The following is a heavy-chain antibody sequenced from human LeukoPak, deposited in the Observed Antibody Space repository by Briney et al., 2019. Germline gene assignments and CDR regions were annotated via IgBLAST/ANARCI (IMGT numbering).Heavy chain of an antibody. J-gene: IGHJ4*02. CDR2: ISWNSGSI. CDR1: GFTFDDYA. Sequence: PGRSLRLSCAASGFTFDDYAMHWVRQAPGKGLEWVSGISWNSGSIGYADCVKGRFTISRHNAKNSLYLQMNSLRAEDTALYYCAKGGAGDYYFDYWGQGTLVTVSS. V-gene: IGHV3-9*01. D-gene: IGHD4-17*01. CDR3: AKGGAGDYYFDY.